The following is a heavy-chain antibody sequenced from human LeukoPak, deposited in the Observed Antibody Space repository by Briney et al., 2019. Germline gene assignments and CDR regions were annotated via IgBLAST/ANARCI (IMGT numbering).Heavy chain of an antibody. CDR3: ARDFHYFFDY. CDR2: ILKDGSDA. D-gene: IGHD3-9*01. Sequence: GGSLRLSCTASAFTFNNFPMHWVRQAPGEGLEWVTLILKDGSDAFYADSVKGRFTISRDNSENTLFLQMNSLRAEDTAIYYCARDFHYFFDYCGQGTLVTASS. CDR1: AFTFNNFP. V-gene: IGHV3-30-3*01. J-gene: IGHJ4*02.